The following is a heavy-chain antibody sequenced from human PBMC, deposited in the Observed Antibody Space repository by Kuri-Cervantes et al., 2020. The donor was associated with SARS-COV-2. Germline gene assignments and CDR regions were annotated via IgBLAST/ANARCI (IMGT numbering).Heavy chain of an antibody. J-gene: IGHJ3*02. D-gene: IGHD3-3*01. CDR1: GYTFTSYD. V-gene: IGHV1-8*03. CDR2: MNPNSGNT. CDR3: ARASSHYYDFWSGSYDAFDI. Sequence: SVKVSCKASGYTFTSYDINWVRQATGQGLEWMGWMNPNSGNTGYAQKFQGRVTVTRNTSISTAYMELSSLRSEDTAVYYCARASSHYYDFWSGSYDAFDIWGQGTMVTVSS.